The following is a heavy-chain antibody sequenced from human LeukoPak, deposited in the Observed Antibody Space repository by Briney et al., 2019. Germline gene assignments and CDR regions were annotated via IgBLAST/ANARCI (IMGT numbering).Heavy chain of an antibody. CDR1: GFTFNNYG. V-gene: IGHV3-30*18. D-gene: IGHD6-13*01. CDR2: IATDGRDR. Sequence: GGSLRLSCAASGFTFNNYGMHWVRQAPGKGLEWVAVIATDGRDRKYADSVKGRFTISRDNFKNTLYLEMNSLRPEDTAVYHCAKDSKVAAAGYFFDYWGQGTLVTVSS. J-gene: IGHJ4*02. CDR3: AKDSKVAAAGYFFDY.